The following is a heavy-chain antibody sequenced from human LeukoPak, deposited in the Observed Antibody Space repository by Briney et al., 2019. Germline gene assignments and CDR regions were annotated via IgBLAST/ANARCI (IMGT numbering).Heavy chain of an antibody. CDR3: ARDDNFQFDY. V-gene: IGHV1-2*02. J-gene: IGHJ4*02. CDR1: GYTFTAYY. CDR2: VNPNTGGT. Sequence: ASVKVSCKASGYTFTAYYMHWVRQAPGQGLEWMGWVNPNTGGTNYAPKFQGRVTMTRDTSISTAYMVLSSLTFDDTAVYYCARDDNFQFDYWGRGTLATVSS. D-gene: IGHD1-1*01.